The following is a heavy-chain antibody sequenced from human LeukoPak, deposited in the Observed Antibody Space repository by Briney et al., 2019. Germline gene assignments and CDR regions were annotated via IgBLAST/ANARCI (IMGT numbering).Heavy chain of an antibody. D-gene: IGHD2-21*02. CDR1: GFTFSSHS. J-gene: IGHJ4*02. CDR2: ISSSSSYI. Sequence: GGSLRLSCAASGFTFSSHSMSWVRQAPGKGLKWVSAISSSSSYIYHADSVKGRFTISRDNAKNSLYLQMNSLRAEDTAVYYCARISANVVVTGDQYYFDYWGQGTLVTVSS. CDR3: ARISANVVVTGDQYYFDY. V-gene: IGHV3-21*01.